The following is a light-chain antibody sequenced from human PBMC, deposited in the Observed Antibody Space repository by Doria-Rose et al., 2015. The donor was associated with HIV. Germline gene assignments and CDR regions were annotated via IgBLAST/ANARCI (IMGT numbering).Light chain of an antibody. J-gene: IGKJ1*01. CDR2: GAS. Sequence: TQSPSFLSASVGVRVTITCRASQGISRYLAWYQQKPGKAPTLLIFGASTLQSGVPSRFSGSGSGTEFTHTISSLQPEDFATYYCQQFDSFPRTFGQGTKVELK. CDR3: QQFDSFPRT. V-gene: IGKV1-9*01. CDR1: QGISRY.